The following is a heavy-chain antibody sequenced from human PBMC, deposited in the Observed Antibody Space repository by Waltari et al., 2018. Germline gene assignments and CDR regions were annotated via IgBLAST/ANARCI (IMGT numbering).Heavy chain of an antibody. D-gene: IGHD2-21*02. CDR1: GGSFSGYY. CDR2: ISHSGTT. CDR3: ARQEIIVEVTGDGFDI. Sequence: QVQLQQWGAGLLKPSETLSLTCAVYGGSFSGYYWSGLGQPPGKGLGGIGEISHSGTTNYNPSLKSRVTISLDTSKNQFSLKLSSVTAADTAVYYCARQEIIVEVTGDGFDIWGQGTMVTVSS. J-gene: IGHJ3*02. V-gene: IGHV4-34*01.